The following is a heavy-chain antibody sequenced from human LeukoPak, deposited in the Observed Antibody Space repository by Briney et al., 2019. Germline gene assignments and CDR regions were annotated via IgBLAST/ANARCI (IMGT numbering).Heavy chain of an antibody. J-gene: IGHJ4*02. V-gene: IGHV3-33*01. D-gene: IGHD1-7*01. CDR1: GFTFSSYG. CDR2: IWYDGSSK. CDR3: ARRGHNWNYVDY. Sequence: GGSLRLSCAASGFTFSSYGMHCVRQAPGKGLEGVAVIWYDGSSKYYADSVKGRSTISRDNSKNTLYLQMNSLRAEDTAVYYCARRGHNWNYVDYWGQGTLVTVSS.